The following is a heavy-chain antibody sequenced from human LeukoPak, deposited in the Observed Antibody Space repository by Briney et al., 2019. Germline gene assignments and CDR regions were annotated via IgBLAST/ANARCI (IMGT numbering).Heavy chain of an antibody. J-gene: IGHJ4*02. CDR3: ARLGSGYPDF. CDR2: IFYTGAT. CDR1: GVSINNNHYY. Sequence: PSETLSLTCTVSGVSINNNHYYWGWVRQPPGKGLEWIGNIFYTGATYYNPSLKSRVTMSVDTSKNQFSLQLTSVTAADTAVYYCARLGSGYPDFWGQGTLVTVSS. V-gene: IGHV4-39*01. D-gene: IGHD6-19*01.